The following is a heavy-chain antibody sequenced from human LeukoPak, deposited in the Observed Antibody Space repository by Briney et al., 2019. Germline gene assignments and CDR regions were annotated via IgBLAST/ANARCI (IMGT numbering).Heavy chain of an antibody. D-gene: IGHD3-16*02. CDR1: GFTFSSYA. Sequence: GGSLRLSCAASGFTFSSYAMSWVRQAPGKGLEWVSAISGSGGSTYYADSVKGRFTISRDNSKNTLYLQMNSLRAEDTAVYYCAKPQIMITFGEVIVLDAFDIWGQGTMVTVSS. CDR3: AKPQIMITFGEVIVLDAFDI. CDR2: ISGSGGST. V-gene: IGHV3-23*01. J-gene: IGHJ3*02.